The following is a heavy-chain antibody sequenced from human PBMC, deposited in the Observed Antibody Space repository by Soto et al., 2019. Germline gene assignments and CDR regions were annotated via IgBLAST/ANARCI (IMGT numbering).Heavy chain of an antibody. Sequence: QVLLQESGPGLVKPSETLSLTCTVSGGSISSYFLNWIRQAPGKGLEWIWYMYFNESTNYNPPRKSRVTRSLDTSTSLFSLKLDSVTAADTAVYYCARDHKAAVDMWGQGKLVPVSS. CDR1: GGSISSYF. J-gene: IGHJ3*02. CDR3: ARDHKAAVDM. CDR2: MYFNEST. V-gene: IGHV4-59*01.